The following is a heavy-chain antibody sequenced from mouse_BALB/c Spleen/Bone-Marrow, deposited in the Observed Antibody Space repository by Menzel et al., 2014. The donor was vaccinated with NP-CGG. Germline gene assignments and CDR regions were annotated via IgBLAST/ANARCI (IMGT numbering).Heavy chain of an antibody. CDR2: ISTYYGNT. J-gene: IGHJ4*01. D-gene: IGHD2-4*01. Sequence: VKLVESGPELVRPGVSVKISCKGSSYTFTDYAMHWVKQSHAKSLEWIGVISTYYGNTNYNQKFKGKATMTVDKSSSTAYMELARLTSEDSAVYYCARGDYDYAMDYWGQGTSVTVSS. CDR3: ARGDYDYAMDY. CDR1: SYTFTDYA. V-gene: IGHV1-67*01.